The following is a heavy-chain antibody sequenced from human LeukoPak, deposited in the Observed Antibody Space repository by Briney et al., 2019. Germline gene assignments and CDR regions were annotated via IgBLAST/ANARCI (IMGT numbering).Heavy chain of an antibody. J-gene: IGHJ2*01. CDR1: RYSITRGYY. CDR3: ARGQRDYYGSGSYYTRYWYFDL. CDR2: IYHSGNT. D-gene: IGHD3-10*01. Sequence: PSETLSLTCAVSRYSITRGYYWAWIRQPPGKGLEWIGSIYHSGNTYYNPSLKSRLTMSVDTSKNQFSLKLSSVTAADTAVYYCARGQRDYYGSGSYYTRYWYFDLWGRGTLVTVSS. V-gene: IGHV4-38-2*01.